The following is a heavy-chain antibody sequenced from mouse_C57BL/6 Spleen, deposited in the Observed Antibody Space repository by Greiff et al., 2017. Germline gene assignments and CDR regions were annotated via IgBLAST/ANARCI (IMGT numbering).Heavy chain of an antibody. CDR3: ARYYVSLYYARDY. Sequence: VQLQQSGAELVKPGASVKISCKASGYAFSSYWMNWVKQRPGKGLEWIGQFYPGDGDTNYNGKFKGKATLTADKSSSTAYMQLSSLTSEDSAVYFCARYYVSLYYARDYWGQGTSVTVSS. V-gene: IGHV1-80*01. CDR1: GYAFSSYW. CDR2: FYPGDGDT. J-gene: IGHJ4*01. D-gene: IGHD1-1*01.